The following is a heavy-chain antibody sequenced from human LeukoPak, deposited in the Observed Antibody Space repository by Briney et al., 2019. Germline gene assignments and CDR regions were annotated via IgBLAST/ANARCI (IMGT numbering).Heavy chain of an antibody. V-gene: IGHV3-23*01. CDR2: ISGSGGST. D-gene: IGHD6-13*01. J-gene: IGHJ6*02. CDR1: GFTFSSYA. CDR3: AKDLVSDRAAAASGYYYYYGMDV. Sequence: GGSLRLSCAASGFTFSSYAMSWARQAPGKGLEWVSAISGSGGSTYYADSVKGRFTISRDNSKNTLYLQMSSLRAEDTAVYYCAKDLVSDRAAAASGYYYYYGMDVWGQGTTVTVSS.